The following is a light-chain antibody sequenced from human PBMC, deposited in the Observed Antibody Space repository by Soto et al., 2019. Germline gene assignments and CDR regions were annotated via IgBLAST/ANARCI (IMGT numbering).Light chain of an antibody. J-gene: IGLJ2*01. CDR1: SSNIGAGYD. CDR2: GNS. V-gene: IGLV1-40*01. CDR3: QSYDSSLSVHVV. Sequence: QSVLTQPPSVSGAPGQRVTISCTGSSSNIGAGYDVHWYQQLPGTAPKLLIYGNSNRPSGVPDRFSGSKSGTSASLAITGLQAEEEADDYCQSYDSSLSVHVVFGGGTKLTVL.